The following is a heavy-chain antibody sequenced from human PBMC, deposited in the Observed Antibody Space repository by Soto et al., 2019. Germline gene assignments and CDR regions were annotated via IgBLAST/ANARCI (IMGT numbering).Heavy chain of an antibody. CDR3: ARESEDLTSNFDY. V-gene: IGHV3-21*06. J-gene: IGHJ4*02. Sequence: GGSLRLSCAASGFTFSRYSINWFRHAPWKGLEWVSSISSTTNYIYYGDSMKGRFTISRDNAKNSLYLEMNSLRAEDTAVYYCARESEDLTSNFDYWGQGTLVTVSS. CDR1: GFTFSRYS. CDR2: ISSTTNYI.